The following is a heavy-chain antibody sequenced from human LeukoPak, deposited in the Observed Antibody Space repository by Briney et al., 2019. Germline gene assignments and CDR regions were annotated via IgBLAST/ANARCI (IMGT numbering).Heavy chain of an antibody. V-gene: IGHV4-4*07. J-gene: IGHJ4*02. CDR3: ARGPYCGDDCYFAS. Sequence: SETLSLTCTVSGGSISDYFWSWIRQPAGKGLEWIGRIYSSGSTLYNPSLKSRVTMSVDTSKNQFSLRLTSVTAADTAVYYCARGPYCGDDCYFASWGRGTLFTVSS. CDR1: GGSISDYF. CDR2: IYSSGST. D-gene: IGHD2-21*01.